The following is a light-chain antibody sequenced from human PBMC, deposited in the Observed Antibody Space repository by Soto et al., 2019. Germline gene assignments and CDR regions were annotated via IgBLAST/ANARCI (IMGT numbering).Light chain of an antibody. Sequence: QSALTQPASVSGSPGQSITISCTGTSTDVGGYNYVPWYQQHPGKAPKLMIYDVSNRPSGVSSRFSGSKSGNTASLTISGLHAEDEADYYCSSYTSSSTLVFGTGTKLTVL. CDR2: DVS. J-gene: IGLJ1*01. CDR1: STDVGGYNY. CDR3: SSYTSSSTLV. V-gene: IGLV2-14*01.